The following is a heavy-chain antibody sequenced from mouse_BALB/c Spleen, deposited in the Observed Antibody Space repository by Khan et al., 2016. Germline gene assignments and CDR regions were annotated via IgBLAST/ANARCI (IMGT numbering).Heavy chain of an antibody. V-gene: IGHV7-3*02. D-gene: IGHD2-3*01. CDR3: ARDGYYPYAMDY. J-gene: IGHJ4*01. CDR1: GFTFTDYY. Sequence: EAERVESGGDLVQPGGSLRLSCATSGFTFTDYYMSWVRQPPGKALEWLGFIRNKANGYTTEYSASVKGRFTISRDNSQSILYLQMNTLRAEDSATYYCARDGYYPYAMDYWGQGTSVTVSS. CDR2: IRNKANGYTT.